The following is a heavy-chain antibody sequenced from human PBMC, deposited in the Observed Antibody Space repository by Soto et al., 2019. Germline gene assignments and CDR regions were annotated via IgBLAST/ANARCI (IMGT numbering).Heavy chain of an antibody. CDR1: GYTFTKFH. CDR3: ASDVIGHDNYETIGYYFDH. V-gene: IGHV1-46*01. CDR2: IDPSGGVT. Sequence: GASVKVSCKASGYTFTKFHIHWVRQAPGQGLEWMGMIDPSGGVTRDAQRFQGRITMTSDTSTSSVYMELRGLTSEDTAVYYFASDVIGHDNYETIGYYFDHWGPGTLVTVSS. D-gene: IGHD3-16*01. J-gene: IGHJ4*02.